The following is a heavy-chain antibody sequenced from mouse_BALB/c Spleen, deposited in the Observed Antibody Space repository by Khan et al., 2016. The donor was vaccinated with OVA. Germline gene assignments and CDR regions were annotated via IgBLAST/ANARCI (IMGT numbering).Heavy chain of an antibody. D-gene: IGHD2-4*01. J-gene: IGHJ4*01. V-gene: IGHV1-4*01. CDR2: TNPSSGYS. CDR3: ARIYQDYDGYYAMDY. Sequence: VQLQESGAELARPGASVKMSCKASGYTFTTYTMHWVKQRPGQGLEWIGYTNPSSGYSNYNQKFKDKATLTADNSSSTACMQLSSLTSEDSAVYYCARIYQDYDGYYAMDYWGQGTSVTVSS. CDR1: GYTFTTYT.